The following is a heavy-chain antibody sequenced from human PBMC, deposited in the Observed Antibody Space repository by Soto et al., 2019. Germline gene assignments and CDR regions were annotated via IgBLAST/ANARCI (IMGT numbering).Heavy chain of an antibody. CDR1: GGTFSSYT. CDR2: IIPILGIA. V-gene: IGHV1-69*02. CDR3: ARLTGDQGLTGDFDL. Sequence: ASVKVSCKASGGTFSSYTISWVRQAPGQGLEWMGRIIPILGIANYAQKFQGRVTITADKSTSTAYMELSSLRSEDTAVYYCARLTGDQGLTGDFDLWGRGTLVTVSS. D-gene: IGHD7-27*01. J-gene: IGHJ2*01.